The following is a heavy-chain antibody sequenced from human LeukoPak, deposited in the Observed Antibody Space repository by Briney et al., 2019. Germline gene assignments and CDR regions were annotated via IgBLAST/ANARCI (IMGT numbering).Heavy chain of an antibody. CDR3: TGIRFLEWGPATDYFDY. J-gene: IGHJ4*02. D-gene: IGHD3-3*01. Sequence: QTGGSLRPSCAASGFTFSSYAMHWVRQAPGKGLEWVAVISYDGSNKYYADSVKGRFTISRDNSKNTLYLQMNSLRAEDTAVYYCTGIRFLEWGPATDYFDYWGQGTLVTVSS. V-gene: IGHV3-30-3*01. CDR1: GFTFSSYA. CDR2: ISYDGSNK.